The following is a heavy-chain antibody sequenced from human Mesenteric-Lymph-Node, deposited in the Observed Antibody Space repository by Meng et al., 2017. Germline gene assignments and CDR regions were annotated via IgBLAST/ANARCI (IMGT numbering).Heavy chain of an antibody. J-gene: IGHJ6*02. D-gene: IGHD5-12*01. Sequence: GGSLRLSCAASGFTFSDHYMSWIRQAPGKGLEWVSYISSSGSMISYADSVKGRFTISRDNAKNSLYLQMNSLRAEDTAVYYCARDRGNRGYDPPYYYYYYGMDVWGQGTTVTVSS. CDR2: ISSSGSMI. V-gene: IGHV3-11*04. CDR1: GFTFSDHY. CDR3: ARDRGNRGYDPPYYYYYYGMDV.